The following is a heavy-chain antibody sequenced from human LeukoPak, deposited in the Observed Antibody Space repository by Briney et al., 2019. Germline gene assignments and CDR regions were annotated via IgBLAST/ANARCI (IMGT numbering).Heavy chain of an antibody. V-gene: IGHV3-30*02. D-gene: IGHD6-13*01. CDR1: GFTFSSYG. CDR2: IRFDGSDK. Sequence: PGGSLRLSCAASGFTFSSYGMHWVRQAPGKGLEGVAFIRFDGSDKYYADSVKGRFTISRDNSKNTLYLQMNTLRAEDTTVYYCAKGERQLVNDAFDIWGQGTLVTVSS. CDR3: AKGERQLVNDAFDI. J-gene: IGHJ3*02.